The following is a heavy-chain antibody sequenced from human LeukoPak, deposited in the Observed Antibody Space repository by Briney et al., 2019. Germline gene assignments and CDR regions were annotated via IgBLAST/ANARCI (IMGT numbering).Heavy chain of an antibody. J-gene: IGHJ4*02. CDR1: GFTFSTYA. V-gene: IGHV3-11*01. CDR3: ARDSRWDFDY. D-gene: IGHD4-23*01. Sequence: PGGSLRLSCAASGFTFSTYAMSWVRQAPGKGLEWVSGISGSGSTIYYADSVKGRFTISRDNAKNSLYLQMNSLRAEDTAVYYCARDSRWDFDYWGQGTLVTVSS. CDR2: ISGSGSTI.